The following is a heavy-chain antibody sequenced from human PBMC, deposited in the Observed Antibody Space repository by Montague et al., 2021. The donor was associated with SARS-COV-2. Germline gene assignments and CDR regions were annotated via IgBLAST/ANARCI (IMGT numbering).Heavy chain of an antibody. J-gene: IGHJ6*02. CDR1: GGPISSAGYY. D-gene: IGHD3-3*01. Sequence: TLSLTCTVSGGPISSAGYYWSCIRQQRGKGLEWIGYIYYSGXTXYXXXXKXRVTISVDTSKNQFSLKLRSVTAADTAVYYCARDRGNLYAFWNTNYGMDVWGQGTTVTVSS. CDR3: ARDRGNLYAFWNTNYGMDV. CDR2: IYYSGXT. V-gene: IGHV4-31*03.